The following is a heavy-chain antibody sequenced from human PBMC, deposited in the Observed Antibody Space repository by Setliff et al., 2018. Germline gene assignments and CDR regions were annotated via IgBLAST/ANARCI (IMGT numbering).Heavy chain of an antibody. D-gene: IGHD2-21*01. CDR3: ARGRNIAVRLLDS. V-gene: IGHV4-59*12. Sequence: SETLSLTCTVSGDSINYYYWTWIRQPPGKGLEWIGYIYHSGGANYNPSLKSRVTISVATSKKQFSLNLSSVTAADTAVYYCARGRNIAVRLLDSWGQGTLVTVSS. CDR2: IYHSGGA. J-gene: IGHJ4*02. CDR1: GDSINYYY.